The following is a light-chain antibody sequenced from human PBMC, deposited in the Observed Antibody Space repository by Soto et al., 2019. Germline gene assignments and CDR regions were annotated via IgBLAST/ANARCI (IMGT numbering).Light chain of an antibody. CDR2: DAS. Sequence: IVLTQSPATLSLSPGERATLSCRASQSVSTYLAWYQQKPGQAPRLLIYDASKRATGIPARFSGGGSGTDFTLTISSLEPEDFAVYYCQHREDWPLTFGGGTKVDIK. CDR3: QHREDWPLT. J-gene: IGKJ4*01. V-gene: IGKV3-11*01. CDR1: QSVSTY.